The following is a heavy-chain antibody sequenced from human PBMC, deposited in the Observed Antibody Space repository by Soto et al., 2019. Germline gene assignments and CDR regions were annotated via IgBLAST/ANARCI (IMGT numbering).Heavy chain of an antibody. J-gene: IGHJ5*02. Sequence: PSETLSLTCTVSGGSISSSSYYWGWIRQPPGKGLEWIGSIYYSGSTYYNPSLKSRVTISVDTSKNQFSLKLSSVTAADTAVYYCARFQLELWRGWFDPWGQGTLVTVSS. CDR1: GGSISSSSYY. D-gene: IGHD1-7*01. V-gene: IGHV4-39*01. CDR2: IYYSGST. CDR3: ARFQLELWRGWFDP.